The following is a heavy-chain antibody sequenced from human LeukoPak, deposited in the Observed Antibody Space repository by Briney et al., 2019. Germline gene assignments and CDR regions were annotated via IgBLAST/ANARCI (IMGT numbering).Heavy chain of an antibody. J-gene: IGHJ4*02. CDR3: ARVSNYYDSSGYYYFDY. CDR1: GFTFSIYA. CDR2: ISGSGGSA. D-gene: IGHD3-22*01. Sequence: GGSLRLSCAASGFTFSIYAMSWVRQAPGKGLEWVSAISGSGGSAYYADSVKGRFTISRDNAKNSLYLQMNSLRAEDTALYHCARVSNYYDSSGYYYFDYWGQGTLVTVSS. V-gene: IGHV3-23*01.